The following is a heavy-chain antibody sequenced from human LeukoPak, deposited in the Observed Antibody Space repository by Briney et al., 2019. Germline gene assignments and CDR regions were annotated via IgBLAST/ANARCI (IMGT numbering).Heavy chain of an antibody. J-gene: IGHJ4*02. D-gene: IGHD2-15*01. V-gene: IGHV3-66*01. CDR1: GFSVSSNY. CDR2: IYSGGTT. Sequence: GGSLRLSCAASGFSVSSNYMSWVRQAPGKGLEWVSVIYSGGTTYYGDSAKGRFTISRDNSKNTLYLQMNSLRAEDTAVYYCARVGWSEVDYWGQGTLVTVSS. CDR3: ARVGWSEVDY.